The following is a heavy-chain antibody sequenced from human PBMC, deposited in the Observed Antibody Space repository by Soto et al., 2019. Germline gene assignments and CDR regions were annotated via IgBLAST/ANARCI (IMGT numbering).Heavy chain of an antibody. CDR1: GYTFTTYE. CDR2: MSPSSGNA. CDR3: ARVGGQLVGYHGMDV. J-gene: IGHJ6*02. V-gene: IGHV1-8*01. Sequence: QVQLVQSGAEVKKPGASVKVSCKASGYTFTTYEINWVRQDPGQGLEWMGWMSPSSGNAGYVDQFRGRVTMTSNTSMTTAYMELSSMRSEDTAVYYCARVGGQLVGYHGMDVWGQGTTVTVSS. D-gene: IGHD3-10*01.